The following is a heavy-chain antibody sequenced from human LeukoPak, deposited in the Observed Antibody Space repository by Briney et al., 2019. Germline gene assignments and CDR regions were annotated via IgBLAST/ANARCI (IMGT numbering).Heavy chain of an antibody. CDR3: ARDPSYRGFDAFDI. V-gene: IGHV3-74*01. D-gene: IGHD1-26*01. CDR1: GFTFSNYW. CDR2: INSDGSST. J-gene: IGHJ3*02. Sequence: GGSLRLSCAASGFTFSNYWMHWVRQAPGKGLVWVSGINSDGSSTNYADSVKGRFTISRDNAKNSLYLQMNYLRAEDTAVYYCARDPSYRGFDAFDIWGQGTMVTVSS.